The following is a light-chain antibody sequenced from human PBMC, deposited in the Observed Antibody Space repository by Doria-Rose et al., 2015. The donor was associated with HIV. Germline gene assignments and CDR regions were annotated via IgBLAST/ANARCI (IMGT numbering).Light chain of an antibody. J-gene: IGKJ1*01. CDR3: HQYSTSWT. CDR2: DGS. CDR1: QSFSSTY. Sequence: TQSPGTLSLSPGERATLSCRASQSFSSTYLAWYQQEPGQAPSLLIYDGSTRATGIPDRFSASGSGTDFTLTINRLEPEDFALYYCHQYSTSWTFGQGTKVEI. V-gene: IGKV3-20*01.